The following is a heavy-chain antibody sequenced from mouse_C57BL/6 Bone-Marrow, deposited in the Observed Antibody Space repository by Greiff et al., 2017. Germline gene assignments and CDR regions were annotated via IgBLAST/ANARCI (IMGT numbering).Heavy chain of an antibody. V-gene: IGHV14-3*01. D-gene: IGHD1-1*01. Sequence: VQLQQSVAELVRPGASVKLSCTASGFNIKNTYMHWVKQRPEQGLEWIGRIDPANGNTKYAPKFQGKATITADTSSNTAYLQLGSLTSEDTAIYYWARWYYYGSSPYYFDYWGQGTTLTVSS. CDR3: ARWYYYGSSPYYFDY. J-gene: IGHJ2*01. CDR1: GFNIKNTY. CDR2: IDPANGNT.